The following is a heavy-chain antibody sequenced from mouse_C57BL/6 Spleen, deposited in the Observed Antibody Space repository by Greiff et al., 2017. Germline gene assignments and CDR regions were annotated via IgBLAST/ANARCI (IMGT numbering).Heavy chain of an antibody. D-gene: IGHD1-1*02. Sequence: EVQLQQSGPELVKPGASVKISCKASGYTFTDYYMNWVKQSHGKSLEWIGDINPNNGGTSYNQKFKGKATLTVDKSSSTAYMGLRSLTSEDSAVYYCARTRLSYYAMDYWGQGTSVTVSS. CDR2: INPNNGGT. J-gene: IGHJ4*01. CDR1: GYTFTDYY. V-gene: IGHV1-26*01. CDR3: ARTRLSYYAMDY.